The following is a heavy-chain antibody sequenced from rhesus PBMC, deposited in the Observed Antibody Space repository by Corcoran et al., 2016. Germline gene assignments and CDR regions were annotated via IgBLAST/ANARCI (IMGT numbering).Heavy chain of an antibody. D-gene: IGHD6-31*01. V-gene: IGHV4-169*02. CDR2: IYGSGSST. J-gene: IGHJ6*01. CDR3: AREGIAAAVTYGLDS. Sequence: QLQLQESGPGLVKPSATLSVTCAVSGGSISSSYWSWIRQAPGKGLEWIGYIYGSGSSTNYNPSLKSRVTLSVDTSKNQLSLKLSSVTTADTAVYYCAREGIAAAVTYGLDSWGQGVVVTVSS. CDR1: GGSISSSY.